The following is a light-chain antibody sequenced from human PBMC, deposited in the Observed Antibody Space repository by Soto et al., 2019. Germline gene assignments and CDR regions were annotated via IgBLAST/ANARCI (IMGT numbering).Light chain of an antibody. CDR1: QSISNS. CDR3: QQGYSTLT. CDR2: AVS. V-gene: IGKV1-39*01. Sequence: DIQMTQSPSSVSASVGDRVTITCRASQSISNSLNWFQWKPGKAPKLLIHAVSSLQSGVPSRFSGSGSGTDFTLTISSLQPEDFATYYCQQGYSTLTFGGGTKVEIK. J-gene: IGKJ4*01.